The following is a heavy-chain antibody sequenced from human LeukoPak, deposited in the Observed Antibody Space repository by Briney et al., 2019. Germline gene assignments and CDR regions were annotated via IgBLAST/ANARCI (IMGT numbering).Heavy chain of an antibody. V-gene: IGHV4-61*01. CDR1: GGSVSSGSYY. CDR3: ARRIAVASNWFDP. CDR2: IYYSGST. D-gene: IGHD6-19*01. Sequence: SETLSLTCTVSGGSVSSGSYYWSWIRQPPGKGLEWIGYIYYSGSTNYNPSLKSRVTISVDTSKNQYSLKLSSVTAADPAVYYCARRIAVASNWFDPWGQGTLVTVSS. J-gene: IGHJ5*02.